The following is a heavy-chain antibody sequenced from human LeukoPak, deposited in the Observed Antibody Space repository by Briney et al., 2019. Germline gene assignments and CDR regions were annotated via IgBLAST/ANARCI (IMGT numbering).Heavy chain of an antibody. CDR1: GGFLSSSSYY. CDR3: ARHSRVGYPGAFDI. J-gene: IGHJ3*02. D-gene: IGHD5-18*01. CDR2: IYYTGTT. Sequence: PSETLSLTCTVSGGFLSSSSYYWGWIRQPPGKGLEWIGNIYYTGTTYYSPSLKSRVTISVDTSKNQFSLKLSSVTAADTAVYYCARHSRVGYPGAFDIWGQGTMVTVSS. V-gene: IGHV4-39*01.